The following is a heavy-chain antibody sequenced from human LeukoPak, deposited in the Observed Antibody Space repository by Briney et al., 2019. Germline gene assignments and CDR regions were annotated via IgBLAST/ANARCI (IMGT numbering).Heavy chain of an antibody. CDR2: IKQDGSEK. V-gene: IGHV3-7*01. CDR3: ARGDRDYYDSSGYYTPNDY. D-gene: IGHD3-22*01. J-gene: IGHJ4*02. CDR1: GFTISSYW. Sequence: GGSLRLSCAASGFTISSYWMSWVRQAPGKGLEWVANIKQDGSEKYYVDSVKGRFTISRDNAKNSLYLQMNSLRAEDTAVYYCARGDRDYYDSSGYYTPNDYWGQGTLVTVSS.